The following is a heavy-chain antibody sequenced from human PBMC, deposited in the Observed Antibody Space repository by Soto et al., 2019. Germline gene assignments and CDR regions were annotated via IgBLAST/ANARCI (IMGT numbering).Heavy chain of an antibody. Sequence: SETLSLTCSVSGGSINNVDYYWRWIRQPPGKGLEWIGYIFYSGSTYYNPSLKSRVTISVDTSKNQFSLKLSSVTAADTAVYYCAREYGDFYFDYWGQGTLVTVSS. CDR1: GGSINNVDYY. D-gene: IGHD4-17*01. V-gene: IGHV4-30-4*01. CDR3: AREYGDFYFDY. CDR2: IFYSGST. J-gene: IGHJ4*02.